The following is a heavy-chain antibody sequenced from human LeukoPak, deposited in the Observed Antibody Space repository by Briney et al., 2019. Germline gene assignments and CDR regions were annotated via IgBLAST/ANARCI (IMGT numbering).Heavy chain of an antibody. CDR2: INAGNGNT. D-gene: IGHD2/OR15-2a*01. CDR1: GYTFTSYA. V-gene: IGHV1-3*01. CDR3: ARSPLSPTYDDAFDI. Sequence: ASVKVSCKASGYTFTSYAMHWVRQAPGQRLEWMGWINAGNGNTKYSQKFQGRVTITRDTSASTAYMELSSLRSEDTAVYYCARSPLSPTYDDAFDIWGQGTMVTVSS. J-gene: IGHJ3*02.